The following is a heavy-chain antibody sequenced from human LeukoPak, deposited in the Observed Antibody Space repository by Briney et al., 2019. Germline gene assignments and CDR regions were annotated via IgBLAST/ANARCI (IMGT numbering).Heavy chain of an antibody. Sequence: GGSLRLSCAASAFTFSNYAMNWLGQAPGQGLAWVSGITGRGGTTYYAVSVKGRFTISRDNTTTTLYLQMNSLRAEDTAVYFCAKTRTTYDFWSEYYFDFWGQGTLVTVSS. CDR2: ITGRGGTT. J-gene: IGHJ4*02. D-gene: IGHD3-3*01. V-gene: IGHV3-23*01. CDR1: AFTFSNYA. CDR3: AKTRTTYDFWSEYYFDF.